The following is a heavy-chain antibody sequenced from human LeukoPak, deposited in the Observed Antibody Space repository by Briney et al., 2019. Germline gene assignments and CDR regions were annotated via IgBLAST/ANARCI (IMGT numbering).Heavy chain of an antibody. CDR3: ARGDRSSGRDTPRDY. V-gene: IGHV3-48*01. CDR2: IHLSGTPT. Sequence: GGSLRLSCAASGFTFSSYTMNWVRQAPGKGLEWVSYIHLSGTPTHYADSVKGRFTISRDNSKNTLYLQMNSLRAEDTAVYYCARGDRSSGRDTPRDYWGQGTLVTVSS. J-gene: IGHJ4*02. CDR1: GFTFSSYT. D-gene: IGHD6-19*01.